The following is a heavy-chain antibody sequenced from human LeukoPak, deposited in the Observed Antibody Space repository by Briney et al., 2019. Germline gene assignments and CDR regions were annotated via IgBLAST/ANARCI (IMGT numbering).Heavy chain of an antibody. CDR1: GYSFTDYY. V-gene: IGHV1-2*02. CDR2: INPNSGGT. Sequence: ASVKVSCKASGYSFTDYYMHWVRQAPGQGLEWMGWINPNSGGTSSAQKFRGRVTITRDTSITTVYMEVNWLTSDDTAIYYCARADRLHGGPYLIGPWGQGTLVTVSS. D-gene: IGHD2-21*01. CDR3: ARADRLHGGPYLIGP. J-gene: IGHJ5*02.